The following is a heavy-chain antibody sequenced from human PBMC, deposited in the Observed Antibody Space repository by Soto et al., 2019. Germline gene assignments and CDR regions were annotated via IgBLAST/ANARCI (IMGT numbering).Heavy chain of an antibody. Sequence: EVQLVESGGGLVQPGGSLRLSCAASGFTFSAYWMSWVRQAPGKGLEWVANIKEDGSEKYYVDSVKGRFTISRDNAKNSLYLQMSGLRDEDMAVYCCARYQYSRSSCDYWGQGTLVIVSS. D-gene: IGHD6-6*01. CDR3: ARYQYSRSSCDY. CDR1: GFTFSAYW. V-gene: IGHV3-7*01. J-gene: IGHJ4*02. CDR2: IKEDGSEK.